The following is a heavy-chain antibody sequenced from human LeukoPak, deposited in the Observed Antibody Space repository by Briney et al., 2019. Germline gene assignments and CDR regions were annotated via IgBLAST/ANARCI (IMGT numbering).Heavy chain of an antibody. CDR3: ATAVLANCGGDCFTLRY. V-gene: IGHV1-18*01. Sequence: ASVKVSCKASGYTFTSYGISWVRQAPGQGLEWMGWISAYNGNTNYAQKLQGRVTMTTDTSTSTAYMELSSLRSEDTAVYFCATAVLANCGGDCFTLRYWGQGTLVTVSS. D-gene: IGHD2-21*02. CDR1: GYTFTSYG. CDR2: ISAYNGNT. J-gene: IGHJ4*02.